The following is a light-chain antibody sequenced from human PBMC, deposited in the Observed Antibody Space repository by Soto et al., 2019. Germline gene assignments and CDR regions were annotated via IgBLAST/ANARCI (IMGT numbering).Light chain of an antibody. CDR1: QIISSY. Sequence: IHMTQSPSSLSASVLYRVTITCMSVQIISSYLNWYQQKPGKAPKLLIYAASSLQSGVPSRFSGSGSGTDFSLTISSLQADDFATYYCLQDYSYPLTFGQGTKVDIK. CDR3: LQDYSYPLT. J-gene: IGKJ1*01. CDR2: AAS. V-gene: IGKV1-6*01.